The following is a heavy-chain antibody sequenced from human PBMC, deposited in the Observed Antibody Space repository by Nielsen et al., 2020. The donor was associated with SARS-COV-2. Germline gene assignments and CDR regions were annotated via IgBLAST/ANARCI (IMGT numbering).Heavy chain of an antibody. J-gene: IGHJ4*02. V-gene: IGHV3-74*01. CDR2: VSMDGRGT. CDR3: TRDGHHWDLDN. Sequence: GSLQLSCAASGFPFSNYWIHWVRQAPGKGLVWVARVSMDGRGTNYADSVKGRFTISRDNAENTLHLDMSSLRVGDSAVYYCTRDGHHWDLDNWGQGALVTVSS. CDR1: GFPFSNYW. D-gene: IGHD7-27*01.